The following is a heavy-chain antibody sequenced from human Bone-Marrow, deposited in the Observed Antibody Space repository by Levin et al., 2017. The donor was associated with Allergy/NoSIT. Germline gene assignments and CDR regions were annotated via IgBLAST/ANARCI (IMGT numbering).Heavy chain of an antibody. CDR3: ARVCYDSSGPSDRRRYYFDY. D-gene: IGHD3-22*01. Sequence: PSETLSLTCTVSGGSISSSSYYWGWIRQPPGKGLEWIGSIYYSGSTYYNPSLKSRVTISVDTSKNQFSLKLSSVTAADTAVYYCARVCYDSSGPSDRRRYYFDYWGQGTLVTVSS. J-gene: IGHJ4*02. V-gene: IGHV4-39*07. CDR1: GGSISSSSYY. CDR2: IYYSGST.